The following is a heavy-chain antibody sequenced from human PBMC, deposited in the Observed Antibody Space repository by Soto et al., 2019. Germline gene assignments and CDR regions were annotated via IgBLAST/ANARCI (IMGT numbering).Heavy chain of an antibody. D-gene: IGHD3-10*01. V-gene: IGHV3-53*04. J-gene: IGHJ4*02. Sequence: EVRLVESGGGLVQPWGSRRLSCAASGFIVSSNYMPWVRQAPGKGLEWVSLLYSGGATHYAASVKGRFTISSHSSQNTLFLQMNSLRTEDTATYYCLRGRYGSQIHWGQGTKVTVSS. CDR2: LYSGGAT. CDR1: GFIVSSNY. CDR3: LRGRYGSQIH.